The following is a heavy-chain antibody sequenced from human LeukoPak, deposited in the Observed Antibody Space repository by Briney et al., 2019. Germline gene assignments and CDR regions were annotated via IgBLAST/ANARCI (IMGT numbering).Heavy chain of an antibody. Sequence: PGGSLRLSCAASGFTFSSYAMSWVRQAPGKGLEWVSAISGSGGSTYYADSVKGRFTISRDNSKNTVNLQMDDLRAEDTAVYYCARSWDARLNFDYWGQGTLVTVSS. J-gene: IGHJ4*02. V-gene: IGHV3-23*01. D-gene: IGHD1-26*01. CDR1: GFTFSSYA. CDR3: ARSWDARLNFDY. CDR2: ISGSGGST.